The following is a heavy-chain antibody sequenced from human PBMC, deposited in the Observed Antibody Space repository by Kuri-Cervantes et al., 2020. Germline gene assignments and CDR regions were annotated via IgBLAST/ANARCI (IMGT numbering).Heavy chain of an antibody. CDR1: GFTVSSNY. CDR3: ASNYGSGSYLGY. CDR2: IYSGGST. D-gene: IGHD3-10*01. V-gene: IGHV3-53*01. J-gene: IGHJ4*02. Sequence: GGSLRLSCAASGFTVSSNYMSWVRQAPGKGLEWVSVIYSGGSTYYADSVKGRFTISRDNSKNTLYLQMNSLRAEDTAVYYCASNYGSGSYLGYRGQGTLVTVSS.